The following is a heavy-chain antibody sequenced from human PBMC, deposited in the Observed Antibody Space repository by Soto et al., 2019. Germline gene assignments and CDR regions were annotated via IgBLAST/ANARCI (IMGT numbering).Heavy chain of an antibody. J-gene: IGHJ4*02. CDR3: AKVFPPEGGNYCDY. CDR2: ISNSFSEGNT. V-gene: IGHV3-23*01. D-gene: IGHD3-16*01. Sequence: PGGSLRLSCAASGFTFRKYAMDWVRQAPGKGLEWVSAISNSFSEGNTHYADSVKGPFTISRGNDKNTVFMAMNSLRAEDTAVYCCAKVFPPEGGNYCDYWGQGSLVTVSS. CDR1: GFTFRKYA.